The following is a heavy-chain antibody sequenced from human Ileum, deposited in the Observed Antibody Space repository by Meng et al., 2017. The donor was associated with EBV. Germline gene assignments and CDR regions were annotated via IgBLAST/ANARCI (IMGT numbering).Heavy chain of an antibody. V-gene: IGHV4-34*01. CDR1: GGSFSGFY. Sequence: VQLQPGDAGLVTSSETLSLTCAVYGGSFSGFYWTWIRQAPGRGLEWIGESNYAGSTNYNPSLKSRVTISVDTSKKQFSLNLTSVTSADTAVYYCARVMRRVNYNSGWYAKFWGQGNLVTVSS. CDR3: ARVMRRVNYNSGWYAKF. J-gene: IGHJ4*02. D-gene: IGHD6-19*01. CDR2: SNYAGST.